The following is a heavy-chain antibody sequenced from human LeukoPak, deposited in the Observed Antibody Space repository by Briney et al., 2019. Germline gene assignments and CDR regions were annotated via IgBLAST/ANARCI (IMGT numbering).Heavy chain of an antibody. J-gene: IGHJ3*02. CDR2: INPSGGST. Sequence: ASVKVSCKASGYTFTSYYMHWVRQAPGQGLEWMGIINPSGGSTSYAQKFEGRLTLTEDTATDTAYMELVSLTSADTAVYYCATDRLEIYALHIWGQGTVVTVSS. CDR3: ATDRLEIYALHI. CDR1: GYTFTSYY. V-gene: IGHV1-46*01. D-gene: IGHD1-1*01.